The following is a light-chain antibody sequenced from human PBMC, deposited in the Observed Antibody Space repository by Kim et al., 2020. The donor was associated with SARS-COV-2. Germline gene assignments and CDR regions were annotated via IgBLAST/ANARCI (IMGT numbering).Light chain of an antibody. Sequence: QSALTQPASVSGSPGQSITISCTGTADDIGTYKVVSWYQQYPGKAPKVLIYEVDKRPLGVSSRFFGSKSGNTASLTISGLQAGDEAQYFCCSYAGFRGIIFGGGTQLTV. CDR1: ADDIGTYKV. V-gene: IGLV2-23*02. J-gene: IGLJ2*01. CDR2: EVD. CDR3: CSYAGFRGII.